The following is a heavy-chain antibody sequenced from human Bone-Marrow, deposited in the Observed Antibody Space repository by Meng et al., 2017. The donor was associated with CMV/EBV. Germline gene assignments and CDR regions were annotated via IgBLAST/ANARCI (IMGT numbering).Heavy chain of an antibody. CDR1: GFTFSSYW. D-gene: IGHD3-3*01. V-gene: IGHV3-33*06. CDR3: AKACDFWSGYSNYGMDV. Sequence: GESLKISCAASGFTFSSYWMSWVRQAPGKGLEWVAVIWYDGSNKYYADSVKGRFTISRDNSKNTLYLQMNSLRAEDTAVYYCAKACDFWSGYSNYGMDVWGQGTTVTVSS. CDR2: IWYDGSNK. J-gene: IGHJ6*02.